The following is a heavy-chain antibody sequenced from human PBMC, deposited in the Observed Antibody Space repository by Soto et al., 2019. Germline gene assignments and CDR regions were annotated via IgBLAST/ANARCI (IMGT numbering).Heavy chain of an antibody. J-gene: IGHJ4*02. CDR2: INHSGST. CDR1: GGSFSGYY. Sequence: QVQLQQWGAGLLKPSETLSLTCAVYGGSFSGYYWSWIRQPPGKGLEWIGEINHSGSTNYNPSLKSRVTISVGTSKKQFSLKLSSVSAADTAVYYCARSGLRYFDWLLLPFDYWGQGTLVTVSS. V-gene: IGHV4-34*01. CDR3: ARSGLRYFDWLLLPFDY. D-gene: IGHD3-9*01.